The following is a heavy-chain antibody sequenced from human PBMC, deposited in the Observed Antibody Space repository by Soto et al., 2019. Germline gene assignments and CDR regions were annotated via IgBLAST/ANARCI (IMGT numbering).Heavy chain of an antibody. V-gene: IGHV3-23*01. CDR3: AKAQRGMIELRPYYFDY. CDR1: GFTFSSYA. D-gene: IGHD3-22*01. J-gene: IGHJ4*02. Sequence: GGSLRLSCAASGFTFSSYAMSWVRQAPGKGLEWVSAISGSGGSTYYADSVKGRFTISRDNSKNTLYLQMNSLRAEDTAVYYCAKAQRGMIELRPYYFDYWGQGTLVTVSS. CDR2: ISGSGGST.